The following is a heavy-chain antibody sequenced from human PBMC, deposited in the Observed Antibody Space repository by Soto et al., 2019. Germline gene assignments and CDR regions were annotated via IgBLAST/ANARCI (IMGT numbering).Heavy chain of an antibody. V-gene: IGHV1-69*01. D-gene: IGHD3-10*01. J-gene: IGHJ4*02. Sequence: QVQLVQSGAEVKKPGSSVKVSCKASGGTFSSDAISWVRQAPGQGLAWMGGIIPILGTVDYAQDFKGRVTITADESTSTTYMELSRLRSEDTAGYYCARGGIEMAYFDYWGQGTLVTVSS. CDR2: IIPILGTV. CDR1: GGTFSSDA. CDR3: ARGGIEMAYFDY.